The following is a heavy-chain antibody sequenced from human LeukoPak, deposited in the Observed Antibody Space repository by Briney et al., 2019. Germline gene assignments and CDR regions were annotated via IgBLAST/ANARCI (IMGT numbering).Heavy chain of an antibody. CDR3: ARDELTDYYGMDV. CDR2: ISYDGSNK. Sequence: PGRSLRLSCAASGFTFSSYAMHWVRQAPGKGLEGVAVISYDGSNKYYADSVKGRFTISRDNSKNTLYLQMNSLRAEDTAVYYCARDELTDYYGMDVWGKGTTVTVSS. CDR1: GFTFSSYA. J-gene: IGHJ6*04. D-gene: IGHD1-14*01. V-gene: IGHV3-30*04.